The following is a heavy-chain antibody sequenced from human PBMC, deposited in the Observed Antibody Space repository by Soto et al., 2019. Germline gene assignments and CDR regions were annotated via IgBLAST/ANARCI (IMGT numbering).Heavy chain of an antibody. CDR1: GGSISSYY. CDR3: ARHYYDFWSGYYSGGWFDP. D-gene: IGHD3-3*01. CDR2: IYYSGST. J-gene: IGHJ5*02. V-gene: IGHV4-59*01. Sequence: SETLSLTCTVSGGSISSYYWSWIRQPPGKGLEWIGYIYYSGSTNYNPSLKSRVTISVDTSKNQFSLKLSSVTAADTAVYSCARHYYDFWSGYYSGGWFDPWGQGTLVTVSS.